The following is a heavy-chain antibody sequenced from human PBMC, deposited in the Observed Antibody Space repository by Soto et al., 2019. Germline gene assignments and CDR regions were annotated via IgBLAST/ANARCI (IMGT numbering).Heavy chain of an antibody. Sequence: QLQLQESGPGLVKPSETLSLTCTVSGGSISSSSYYWGWIRQPPGKGLEWIGSIYYSGSTYYNPSLKSRVTISVDTSKNQFSLKLSSVTAADTAVYYCARPHVSAVAGTESFDIWGQGTMVTVSS. D-gene: IGHD6-19*01. V-gene: IGHV4-39*01. CDR3: ARPHVSAVAGTESFDI. CDR2: IYYSGST. CDR1: GGSISSSSYY. J-gene: IGHJ3*02.